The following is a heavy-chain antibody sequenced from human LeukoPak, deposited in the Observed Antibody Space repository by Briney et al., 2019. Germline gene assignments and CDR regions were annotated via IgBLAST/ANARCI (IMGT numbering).Heavy chain of an antibody. Sequence: PGGSLRLSCAASGFTFSDFTMSWVRQAPGKGLEWVSAISASADKTYYADSVKGRFTISRDNSKSTLYLQMNSLRAEDTAVYYCAKPHGERQWLVFDYWGQGTLVTVSS. CDR2: ISASADKT. D-gene: IGHD6-19*01. V-gene: IGHV3-23*01. CDR3: AKPHGERQWLVFDY. J-gene: IGHJ4*02. CDR1: GFTFSDFT.